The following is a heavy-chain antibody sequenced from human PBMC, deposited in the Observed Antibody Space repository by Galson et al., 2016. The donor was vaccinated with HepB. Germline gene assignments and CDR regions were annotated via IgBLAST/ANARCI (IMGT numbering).Heavy chain of an antibody. J-gene: IGHJ4*02. Sequence: TLSLTCTVSGGSISSGGYYWSWIRQHPGKGLEWIGYIYHLGNTYFNPSLKSRVTMPIDASKNQFSLKLSSVTAADTAVYYCARGGRKGLWGYYFDYWGQGTLVPVSS. CDR3: ARGGRKGLWGYYFDY. V-gene: IGHV4-31*03. CDR2: IYHLGNT. CDR1: GGSISSGGYY. D-gene: IGHD5-18*01.